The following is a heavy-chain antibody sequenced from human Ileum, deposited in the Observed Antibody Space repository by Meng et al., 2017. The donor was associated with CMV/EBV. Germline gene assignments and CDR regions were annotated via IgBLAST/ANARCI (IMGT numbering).Heavy chain of an antibody. Sequence: QVRLVGSGRGGVQPGSSLRLSCAALSFTFSNYAMHWARQAPGKGLDWVAFISYDGSNTYSADSVKGRFFISRDNAKNTLYLQMNSLRPEDTAVYYCARAAGDYSPFDYWGQGTLVTVSS. CDR3: ARAAGDYSPFDY. D-gene: IGHD4-17*01. V-gene: IGHV3-30*04. J-gene: IGHJ4*02. CDR2: ISYDGSNT. CDR1: SFTFSNYA.